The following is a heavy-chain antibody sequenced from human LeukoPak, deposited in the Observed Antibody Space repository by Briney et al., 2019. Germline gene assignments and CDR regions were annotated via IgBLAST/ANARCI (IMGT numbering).Heavy chain of an antibody. V-gene: IGHV1-2*02. CDR2: INPNSGGT. Sequence: GASVKDSFYACVLAPPSMHIHSARQAPGQGLEWMGWINPNSGGTNYGQKFQGRVTMTRDTSICTAYMELRSLRSDGTRVYYCARYPLAPAVDFSSWRPGTLVTVSS. D-gene: IGHD3/OR15-3a*01. CDR1: VLAPPSMH. J-gene: IGHJ4*02. CDR3: ARYPLAPAVDFSS.